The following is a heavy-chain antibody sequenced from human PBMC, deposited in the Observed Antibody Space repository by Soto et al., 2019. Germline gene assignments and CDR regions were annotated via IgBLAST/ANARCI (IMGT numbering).Heavy chain of an antibody. CDR3: ARWGTTGGLDV. CDR1: GFTFRSYV. J-gene: IGHJ1*01. D-gene: IGHD3-16*01. CDR2: PSYDGSGK. Sequence: QVQLVESGGGVVQPGTSLRLSCVGSGFTFRSYVIHWARQAPGKGLEWVALPSYDGSGKYYGDSVRGRFTISRDNSRNTVDLQMDSLRLEDTALYYCARWGTTGGLDVWGQGTLVSVSS. V-gene: IGHV3-30*19.